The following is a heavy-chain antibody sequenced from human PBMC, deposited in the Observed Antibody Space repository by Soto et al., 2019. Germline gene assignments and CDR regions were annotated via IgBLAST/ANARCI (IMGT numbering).Heavy chain of an antibody. CDR2: IYHSGSP. Sequence: QVQLQESGPGLVKPAGTLSLTCAASSGSIFTTNWWSWVRQSPGRGLQWIGDIYHSGSPKYNPSLKSRVSISIDKSKDRFFLNLTSVTAADTAVYCFARKPDVATAKVGGGYVFDVWGQGTMVTVSS. D-gene: IGHD3-16*01. CDR1: SGSIFTTNW. J-gene: IGHJ3*01. V-gene: IGHV4-4*01. CDR3: ARKPDVATAKVGGGYVFDV.